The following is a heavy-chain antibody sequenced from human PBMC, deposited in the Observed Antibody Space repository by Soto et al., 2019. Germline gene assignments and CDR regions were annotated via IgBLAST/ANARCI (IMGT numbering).Heavy chain of an antibody. J-gene: IGHJ4*02. D-gene: IGHD5-12*01. CDR3: ARTPGHSGDDHISGHLDF. CDR1: GFSLSTSGMC. Sequence: SGPTLVNPTETLTLTFTFSGFSLSTSGMCVNWIRQRPGKALEWLGLIDWDDDKYYITSLKTXLTISKDTSKNQVVLTMTNMDPVDTATYYCARTPGHSGDDHISGHLDFWGQGTQVTVSS. V-gene: IGHV2-70*01. CDR2: IDWDDDK.